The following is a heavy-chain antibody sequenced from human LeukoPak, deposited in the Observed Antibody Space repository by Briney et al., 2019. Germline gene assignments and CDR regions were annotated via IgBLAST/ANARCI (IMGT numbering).Heavy chain of an antibody. J-gene: IGHJ4*02. Sequence: PGGSLRLSCAASGFTFSSYSMNWVRQAPGKGLEWVSSISSSSSYIYYADSVKGRFTISRDNAKNSLYLQMNSLRAEDTAVYYCARVESGGRYYFDYWGQGTLVTVSS. CDR3: ARVESGGRYYFDY. V-gene: IGHV3-21*01. CDR2: ISSSSSYI. D-gene: IGHD6-19*01. CDR1: GFTFSSYS.